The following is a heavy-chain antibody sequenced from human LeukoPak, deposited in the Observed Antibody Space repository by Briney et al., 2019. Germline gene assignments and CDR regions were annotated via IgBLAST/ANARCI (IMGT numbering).Heavy chain of an antibody. Sequence: PGGSLRLSCAASGFTFSSYWMSWIRQPPGKGLEWIGYIYYSGSTNYNPSLKSRVTISVDTSKNQFSLKLSSVTAADTAVYYCARVLGTTNSPYDAFDIWGQGTMVTVSS. J-gene: IGHJ3*02. D-gene: IGHD1-7*01. CDR1: GFTFSSYW. V-gene: IGHV4-59*01. CDR2: IYYSGST. CDR3: ARVLGTTNSPYDAFDI.